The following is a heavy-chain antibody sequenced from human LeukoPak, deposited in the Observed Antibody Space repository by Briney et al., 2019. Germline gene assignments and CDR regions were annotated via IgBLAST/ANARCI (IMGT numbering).Heavy chain of an antibody. CDR1: GYTFNDYY. J-gene: IGHJ4*02. CDR3: ARDLGKYYFDY. V-gene: IGHV1-2*02. CDR2: INPNSGGT. D-gene: IGHD3-16*01. Sequence: GASVKVSCKASGYTFNDYYMHWVRQAPGQELEWMGWINPNSGGTNYAQKFQGRVTMTRDTSISTAYMELSRLRSDDTAVYYCARDLGKYYFDYWGQGTLVTVSS.